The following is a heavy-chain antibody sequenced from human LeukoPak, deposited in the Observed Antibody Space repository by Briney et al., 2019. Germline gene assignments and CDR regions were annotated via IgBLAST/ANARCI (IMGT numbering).Heavy chain of an antibody. J-gene: IGHJ3*02. Sequence: PGGSLRLSCAASGFTFSSYWMHWVRQAPGKGLVCVSRINSDGRSTTYADSVKGRLTIPRDNAKNMLYLQMNSLRAEDTAVYYCARGGVVVPRDAFDIWGQGTMVTVSS. V-gene: IGHV3-74*03. CDR2: INSDGRST. CDR1: GFTFSSYW. CDR3: ARGGVVVPRDAFDI. D-gene: IGHD2-15*01.